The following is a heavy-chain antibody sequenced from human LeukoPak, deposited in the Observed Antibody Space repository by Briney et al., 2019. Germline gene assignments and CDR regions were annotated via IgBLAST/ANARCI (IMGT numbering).Heavy chain of an antibody. J-gene: IGHJ6*03. V-gene: IGHV3-33*01. CDR1: GFTFSNYD. CDR3: ARDPGTATRGFHMDV. CDR2: IWSDGRIE. Sequence: GGSLRLSCAASGFTFSNYDMHWVRQAPGKGPEWLSLIWSDGRIEQYAASVKGRVTISRDNSKNTVYLQMNSLRGEDTAVYYCARDPGTATRGFHMDVWGKGTRITVSS. D-gene: IGHD6-13*01.